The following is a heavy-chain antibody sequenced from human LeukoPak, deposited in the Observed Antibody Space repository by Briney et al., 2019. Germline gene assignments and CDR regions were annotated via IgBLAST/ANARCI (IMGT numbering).Heavy chain of an antibody. Sequence: GWSLRLSCAASGFTFSSYAMSWFRQAPGKGLEWVGFIRSKAYGGTTEYAASVKGRFTISRDDSKSIAYLQMNSLKTEDTAVYYCTRDRGAAAGPDYWGQGTLVTVSS. D-gene: IGHD6-13*01. J-gene: IGHJ4*02. CDR1: GFTFSSYA. CDR3: TRDRGAAAGPDY. CDR2: IRSKAYGGTT. V-gene: IGHV3-49*03.